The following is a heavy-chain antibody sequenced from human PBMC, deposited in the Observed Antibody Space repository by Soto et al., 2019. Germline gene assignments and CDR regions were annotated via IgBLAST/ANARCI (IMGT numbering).Heavy chain of an antibody. J-gene: IGHJ4*02. CDR3: ARDPPDFNSGFDS. CDR1: GDSVSNNGAT. V-gene: IGHV6-1*01. Sequence: PSQTLSLTCAICGDSVSNNGATWNWIRQSPSRGLEWLGRAYYRSRWQYDYATSVRSRITINPDTSKNQFSLQLRSVTPEDTAVYYCARDPPDFNSGFDSWGQGSLVKASS. D-gene: IGHD1-26*01. CDR2: AYYRSRWQY.